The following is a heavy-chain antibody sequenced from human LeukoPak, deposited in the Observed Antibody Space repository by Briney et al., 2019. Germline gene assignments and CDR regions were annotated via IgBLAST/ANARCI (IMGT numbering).Heavy chain of an antibody. J-gene: IGHJ6*03. D-gene: IGHD1-14*01. CDR3: ARRAATGKYYYYFYMDV. V-gene: IGHV5-51*01. CDR2: IYPSDSDT. CDR1: GYSFTSYW. Sequence: GESLKTSCQGSGYSFTSYWIGWVRQMPGKGLEWMGIIYPSDSDTSYSPPFQGQDTISTDKSISTAYLQWSSLKASDTAMYYCARRAATGKYYYYFYMDVWGKGTTVTVSS.